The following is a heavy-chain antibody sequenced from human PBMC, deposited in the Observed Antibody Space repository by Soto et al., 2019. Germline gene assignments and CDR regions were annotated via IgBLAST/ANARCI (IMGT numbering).Heavy chain of an antibody. Sequence: PSETLSLTCAVSSGSISSSNWWSWVRQPPGKGLEWIGEIYHSGSTNYNPSLKSRVTISVDKSKNQFSLKLSSVTAADTAVYYCARDLGIYCSGGSCYSSAFDIWGQGTMVTVSS. CDR1: SGSISSSNW. V-gene: IGHV4-4*02. CDR2: IYHSGST. CDR3: ARDLGIYCSGGSCYSSAFDI. D-gene: IGHD2-15*01. J-gene: IGHJ3*02.